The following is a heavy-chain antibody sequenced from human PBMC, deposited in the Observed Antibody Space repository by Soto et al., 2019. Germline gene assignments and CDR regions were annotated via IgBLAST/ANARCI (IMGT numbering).Heavy chain of an antibody. Sequence: PGGSLRLSCAVSGFTFSGAGMSWVRQAPGKGLEWVGRIKSKRDGETTDYTAPVKGRFTISRDDSKNTLYLQMNSLKDEDTAVYYCSTVLPWDPRGAHFDYWGQGTLVTVSS. D-gene: IGHD2-2*01. CDR2: IKSKRDGETT. V-gene: IGHV3-15*01. J-gene: IGHJ4*02. CDR3: STVLPWDPRGAHFDY. CDR1: GFTFSGAG.